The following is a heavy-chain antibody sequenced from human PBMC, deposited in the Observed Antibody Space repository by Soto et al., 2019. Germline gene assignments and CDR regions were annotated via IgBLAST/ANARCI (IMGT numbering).Heavy chain of an antibody. CDR3: AKGGDVVRPGYYLDS. J-gene: IGHJ4*02. V-gene: IGHV3-23*01. CDR2: ISTSGADT. CDR1: GFTFINYA. Sequence: EVQLLQSGGALLQPGGSLRLSCGASGFTFINYAMNWVRQAPGKGLEWVSAISTSGADTYYADSVQGRFTISRNNSKSTLYLQMNSLRVEDTAVYYCAKGGDVVRPGYYLDSWGQGTLVTVSS. D-gene: IGHD2-2*01.